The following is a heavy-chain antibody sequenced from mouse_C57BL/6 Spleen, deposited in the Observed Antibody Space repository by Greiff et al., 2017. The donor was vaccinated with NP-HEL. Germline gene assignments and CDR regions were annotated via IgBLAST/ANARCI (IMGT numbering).Heavy chain of an antibody. Sequence: VKLVESGPGLVQPSQSLSITCTVSGFSLTSYGVHWVRQSPGKGLEWLGVIWSGGSTDYNAAFISRLSISKDNSTSQVFFKMNSLQADDTAIYYCARWDGSPVAFAYWGQGTLVTVSA. V-gene: IGHV2-2*01. CDR1: GFSLTSYG. D-gene: IGHD2-3*01. J-gene: IGHJ3*01. CDR2: IWSGGST. CDR3: ARWDGSPVAFAY.